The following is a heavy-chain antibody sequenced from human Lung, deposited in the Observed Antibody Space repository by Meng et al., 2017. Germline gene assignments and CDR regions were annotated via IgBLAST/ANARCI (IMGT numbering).Heavy chain of an antibody. CDR1: GGSFSGYY. V-gene: IGHV4-34*02. J-gene: IGHJ4*02. CDR3: VRRTYSSGWYFDY. Sequence: QGQPKRGGAGLLKPSEPLSLTCAVYGGSFSGYYWSWIRQPPGKGLEWIGEIIDSGSTNYNPSLKSRVTISVDTSKNQFSLRVTSVTAADRAVYYCVRRTYSSGWYFDYWGQGTLVTVSS. CDR2: IIDSGST. D-gene: IGHD6-19*01.